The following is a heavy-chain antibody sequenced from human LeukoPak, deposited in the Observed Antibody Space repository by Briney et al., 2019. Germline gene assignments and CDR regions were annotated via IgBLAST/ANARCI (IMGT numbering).Heavy chain of an antibody. CDR3: AREGLYSSTLTAFDI. V-gene: IGHV3-11*04. J-gene: IGHJ3*02. CDR1: GFTFSDYY. CDR2: ISSSGSTI. D-gene: IGHD6-13*01. Sequence: PGGSLRLSCAASGFTFSDYYMSWIRQAPGKGLEWVSYISSSGSTIYYADSVKGRFTISRDNSKNTLYLQMNSLRAEDTAVYYCAREGLYSSTLTAFDIWGQGTMVTVSS.